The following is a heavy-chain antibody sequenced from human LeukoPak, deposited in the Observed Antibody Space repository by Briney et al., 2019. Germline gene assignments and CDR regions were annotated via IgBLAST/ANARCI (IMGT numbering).Heavy chain of an antibody. CDR1: GYTFTAYY. CDR2: INPSSGGT. CDR3: ARDGPTGIDY. V-gene: IGHV1-2*02. Sequence: ASVKVSCKASGYTFTAYYMHWVRQAPEQGLEWVGWINPSSGGTNYAQKFQGRVTMTRDTSISTASMELSRLRSDDTAVYYCARDGPTGIDYWGQGTLVTVSS. J-gene: IGHJ4*02. D-gene: IGHD4-11*01.